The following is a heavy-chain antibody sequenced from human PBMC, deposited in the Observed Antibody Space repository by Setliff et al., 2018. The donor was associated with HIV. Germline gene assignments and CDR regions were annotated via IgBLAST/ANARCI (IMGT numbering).Heavy chain of an antibody. V-gene: IGHV3-33*01. Sequence: PGGSLRLSCAASGFTFTTYGMHWVRQAPGKGLEWVAIIWYDGSNKHYADSVKGRFTISRDDSKNTVYLQMNNLRAEDTAVYYCARDIESGYIHWFGELKGYYMDVWGKGTTVTVSS. J-gene: IGHJ6*03. D-gene: IGHD3-10*01. CDR2: IWYDGSNK. CDR1: GFTFTTYG. CDR3: ARDIESGYIHWFGELKGYYMDV.